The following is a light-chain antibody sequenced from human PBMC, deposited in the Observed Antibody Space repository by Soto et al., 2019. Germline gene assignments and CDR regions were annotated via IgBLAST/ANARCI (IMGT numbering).Light chain of an antibody. Sequence: GLSQSPGTLSLSTGERATLSCRASQTVRNNYLAWYQQKPGQAPRLLIYDASSRATGIPDRFSGGGSGTDFTLTISRLEPEDFAVYYCQQYSNWPPVTFAGGTKVAIK. CDR1: QTVRNNY. CDR2: DAS. V-gene: IGKV3-20*01. CDR3: QQYSNWPPVT. J-gene: IGKJ4*01.